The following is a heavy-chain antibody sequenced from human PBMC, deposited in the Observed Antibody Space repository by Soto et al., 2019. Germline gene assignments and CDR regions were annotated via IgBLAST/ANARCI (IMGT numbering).Heavy chain of an antibody. CDR2: ISWNSGDI. D-gene: IGHD3-22*01. V-gene: IGHV3-9*01. CDR1: GFSFDDYG. Sequence: EVQLVESGGGSVQPGRSLRLSCAASGFSFDDYGMHWVRQGPGKGLEWVSGISWNSGDIYYADSVKGRFTISRDNAKRSLYLQMNSLRTEDTALYCCAKDNDLVRDGAFEYWGQGILVTVSS. CDR3: AKDNDLVRDGAFEY. J-gene: IGHJ4*02.